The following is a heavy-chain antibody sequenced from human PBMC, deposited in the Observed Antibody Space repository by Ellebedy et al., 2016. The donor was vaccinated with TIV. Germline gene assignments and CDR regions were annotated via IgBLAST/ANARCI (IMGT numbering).Heavy chain of an antibody. J-gene: IGHJ6*03. CDR3: ARESGYLGYYYYMDV. CDR1: GFTFSSYA. V-gene: IGHV3-64*02. Sequence: GGSLRLXXAASGFTFSSYAMHWVRQAPGKGLEYVSAISSNGGSTYYADSVKGRFTISRDNSKNTLYLQMNSLRAEDTAVYYCARESGYLGYYYYMDVWGKGTTVTVSS. D-gene: IGHD3-3*01. CDR2: ISSNGGST.